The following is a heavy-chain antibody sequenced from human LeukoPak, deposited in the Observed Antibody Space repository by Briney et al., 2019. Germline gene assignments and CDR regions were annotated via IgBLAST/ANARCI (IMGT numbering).Heavy chain of an antibody. CDR1: GGSISSGSYY. D-gene: IGHD3-9*01. J-gene: IGHJ6*04. CDR2: IYTSGST. CDR3: AREKKMIGLDVMAV. V-gene: IGHV4-61*02. Sequence: SETLSLTCTVSGGSISSGSYYWRWIRQPAGKGLEWIGRIYTSGSTNYNPSLKSRLTISVDTSKNQFSLKLSSVTAADTAVYYCAREKKMIGLDVMAVGGKGTTFTVSS.